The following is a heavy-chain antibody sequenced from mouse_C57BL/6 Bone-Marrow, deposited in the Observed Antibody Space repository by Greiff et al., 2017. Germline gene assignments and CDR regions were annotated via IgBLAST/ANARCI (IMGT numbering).Heavy chain of an antibody. D-gene: IGHD1-1*01. V-gene: IGHV5-17*01. CDR1: GFTFSDYG. Sequence: DVKLQESGGGLVKPGGSLKLSCAASGFTFSDYGMHWVRQAPEKGLEWVAYISSGSSTIYYADTVKGRFTISRDNAKNTLFLQMTSLRSEDTAMYYCASYCMDYWGQGTSVTVSS. CDR2: ISSGSSTI. J-gene: IGHJ4*01. CDR3: ASYCMDY.